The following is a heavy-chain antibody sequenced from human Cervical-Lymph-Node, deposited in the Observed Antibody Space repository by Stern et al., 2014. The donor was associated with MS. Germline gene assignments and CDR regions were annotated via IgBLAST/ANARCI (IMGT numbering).Heavy chain of an antibody. Sequence: ESGGGLVQPGGSLRLSCAASGFNFSSYWMHWVRQFPEKGLFWVSQINRDGSDTSYADSVKGRFSISRDNIRNMLYLRMTSLRAEDTAVYYCARGVGDYWGQGARVTVSS. CDR2: INRDGSDT. V-gene: IGHV3-74*02. CDR3: ARGVGDY. J-gene: IGHJ4*02. CDR1: GFNFSSYW. D-gene: IGHD3-16*01.